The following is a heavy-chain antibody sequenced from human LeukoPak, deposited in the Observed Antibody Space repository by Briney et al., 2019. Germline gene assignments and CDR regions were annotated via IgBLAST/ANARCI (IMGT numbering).Heavy chain of an antibody. CDR3: ARDGTPFIVVVPAVRYNWFDP. CDR2: ISAYNGNT. CDR1: GYTFTSYG. D-gene: IGHD2-2*01. Sequence: ASVKVSCKASGYTFTSYGISWVRQAPGQGLEWMGWISAYNGNTNYAQKLQGRVTMTTDTSTSTAYMELRSLRSDDTAVYYCARDGTPFIVVVPAVRYNWFDPWGQGTLVTVSS. J-gene: IGHJ5*02. V-gene: IGHV1-18*01.